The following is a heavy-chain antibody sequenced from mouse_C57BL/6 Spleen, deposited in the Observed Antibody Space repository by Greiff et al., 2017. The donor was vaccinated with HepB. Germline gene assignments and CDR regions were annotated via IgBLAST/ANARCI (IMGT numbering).Heavy chain of an antibody. Sequence: EVQLVESGAELVKPGASVKLSCTASGFNIKDYYMHWVKQRTEQGLEWIGRIDPEDGETKYAPKFQGKATITADTSSNPAYLQLRSLTSEDTAVYYGDGGCYGSSPDYGGQGTTLTVSS. CDR1: GFNIKDYY. V-gene: IGHV14-2*01. D-gene: IGHD1-1*01. J-gene: IGHJ2*01. CDR2: IDPEDGET. CDR3: DGGCYGSSPDY.